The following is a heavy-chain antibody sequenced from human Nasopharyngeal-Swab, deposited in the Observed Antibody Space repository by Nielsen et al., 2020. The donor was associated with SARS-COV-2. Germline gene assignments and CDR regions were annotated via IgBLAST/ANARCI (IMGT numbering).Heavy chain of an antibody. J-gene: IGHJ3*02. CDR1: GFTFGSYT. Sequence: GGSLRLSCEASGFTFGSYTMNWVRQAPGKGLEWVSFISSGGSIAYYADSVKGRFTISRDNANNSLYLQMNSLRADDTAVYYCVRDGALIQLWLLPHALDIWGQGTLVTVSS. D-gene: IGHD5-18*01. V-gene: IGHV3-48*04. CDR2: ISSGGSIA. CDR3: VRDGALIQLWLLPHALDI.